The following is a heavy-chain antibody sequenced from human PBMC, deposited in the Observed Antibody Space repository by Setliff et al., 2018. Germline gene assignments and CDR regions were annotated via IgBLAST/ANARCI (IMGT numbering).Heavy chain of an antibody. CDR1: GLTFTTFS. Sequence: ASVKVSCKASGLTFTTFSISWVRQAPGQGLEWMGWITNYNGKTDYAQKFQDRVISTSDTSTNTAYMELRNLRPDDKAIYYCATRTPVTFSGVVTTVWGQGSPVTVSS. CDR3: ATRTPVTFSGVVTTV. CDR2: ITNYNGKT. V-gene: IGHV1-18*01. D-gene: IGHD3-3*01. J-gene: IGHJ4*02.